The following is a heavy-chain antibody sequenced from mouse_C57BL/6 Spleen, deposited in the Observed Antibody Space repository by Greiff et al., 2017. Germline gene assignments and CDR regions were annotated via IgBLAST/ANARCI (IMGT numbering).Heavy chain of an antibody. CDR3: ARYETAQATSFAY. Sequence: QVQLQQPGAELVKPGASVKMSCKASGYTFTSYWITWVKQRPGQGLEWIGDIYPGSGSTNYNEKFKSKATLTVDTSSSTAYMQLSSLTSEDSAVYYCARYETAQATSFAYWGQGTLVTVSA. V-gene: IGHV1-55*01. CDR2: IYPGSGST. D-gene: IGHD3-2*02. CDR1: GYTFTSYW. J-gene: IGHJ3*01.